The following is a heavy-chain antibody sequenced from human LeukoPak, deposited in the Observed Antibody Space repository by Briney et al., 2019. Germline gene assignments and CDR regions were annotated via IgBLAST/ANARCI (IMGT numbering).Heavy chain of an antibody. CDR2: IRYDGSNK. V-gene: IGHV3-30*02. J-gene: IGHJ6*03. D-gene: IGHD6-13*01. CDR3: AKVYSSSWGYYYYMDV. Sequence: GGSLRLTCAASGFTFSSYGMHWVRQAPGKGLEWVAFIRYDGSNKYYADSVKGRFTISRDNSKNTLYLQMNSLRAEDTAVYYCAKVYSSSWGYYYYMDVWGKGTTVTISS. CDR1: GFTFSSYG.